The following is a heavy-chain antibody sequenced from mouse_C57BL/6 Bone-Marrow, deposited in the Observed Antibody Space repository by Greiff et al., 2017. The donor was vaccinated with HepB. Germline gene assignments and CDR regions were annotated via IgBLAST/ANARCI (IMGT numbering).Heavy chain of an antibody. CDR2: IDPANGHT. CDR3: ARAYRLIRYPYYFDY. J-gene: IGHJ2*01. D-gene: IGHD1-1*01. CDR1: GFNIKNTY. V-gene: IGHV14-3*01. Sequence: EVQLVESVAELVGPGASVKLSCTASGFNIKNTYMHWVKQRPEQGLEWIGRIDPANGHTKYATKFQGKATITADTSSNAAYLQLSSLTSEDPPIYYCARAYRLIRYPYYFDYWGQGTTLTVSS.